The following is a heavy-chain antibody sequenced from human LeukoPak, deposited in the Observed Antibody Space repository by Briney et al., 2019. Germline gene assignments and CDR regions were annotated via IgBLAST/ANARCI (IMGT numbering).Heavy chain of an antibody. J-gene: IGHJ6*03. CDR1: GNTFTSYG. Sequence: GASVKVSCKASGNTFTSYGISWVRQAPGQGLEWMGWISAYNGNTNYAQKLQGRVTMTTDTSTSTAYMELRSLRSDDTAVYYCARQDGGFGEVYYYYYMDVWGKGTTVTVSS. D-gene: IGHD3-10*01. V-gene: IGHV1-18*01. CDR3: ARQDGGFGEVYYYYYMDV. CDR2: ISAYNGNT.